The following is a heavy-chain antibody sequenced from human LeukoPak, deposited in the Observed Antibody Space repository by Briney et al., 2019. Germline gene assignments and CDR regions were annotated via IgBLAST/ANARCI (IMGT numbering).Heavy chain of an antibody. CDR2: ISSSSSTI. D-gene: IGHD3-22*01. J-gene: IGHJ4*02. V-gene: IGHV3-48*01. Sequence: PGGSLRLSCAASGFTFSSYSMNWVRQAPGKGLEWVSYISSSSSTIYYADSVKGRFTISRDNAKNPLYPQMNSLRAEDTAVYYCAREIYDSSGYYDYWGQGTLVTVSS. CDR1: GFTFSSYS. CDR3: AREIYDSSGYYDY.